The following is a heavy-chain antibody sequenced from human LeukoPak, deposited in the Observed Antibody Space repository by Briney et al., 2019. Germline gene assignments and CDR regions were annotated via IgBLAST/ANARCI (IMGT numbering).Heavy chain of an antibody. D-gene: IGHD5-18*01. Sequence: SETLSLTCTVSGYSISSGYYWGWIRQPPGEGLEWIGSIYHSGSTYYNPSLKSRVTISVDTSKNQFSLKLSSVTAADTAVYYCARNQPVDTRFDPWGQGTLVTVSS. CDR3: ARNQPVDTRFDP. CDR2: IYHSGST. J-gene: IGHJ5*02. V-gene: IGHV4-38-2*02. CDR1: GYSISSGYY.